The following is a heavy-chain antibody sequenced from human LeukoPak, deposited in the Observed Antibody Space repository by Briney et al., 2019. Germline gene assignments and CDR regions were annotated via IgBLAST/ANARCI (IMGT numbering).Heavy chain of an antibody. D-gene: IGHD2-21*02. CDR1: GGTFSSYA. V-gene: IGHV1-69*01. Sequence: SVKVSGKASGGTFSSYAISWVRQAPGQGLEWMGGIIPIFGTANYAQKFQGRVTITADESTSTAYMELSSLRSEDTAVYYCARDQGYCGGDCYSTFDYWGQGTLVTVSS. CDR2: IIPIFGTA. J-gene: IGHJ4*02. CDR3: ARDQGYCGGDCYSTFDY.